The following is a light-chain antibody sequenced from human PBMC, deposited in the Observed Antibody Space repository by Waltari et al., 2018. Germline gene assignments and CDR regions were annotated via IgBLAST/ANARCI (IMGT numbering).Light chain of an antibody. CDR3: NSYAGSTTWV. Sequence: QPPSVSVSPGQSVTISCTGTSSDIGTYNYVSWYQQHPGKAPKVMIYEVSKRPSGVPDRFSGSKSGNSASLTVSGLQAEDEADYYCNSYAGSTTWVFGGGTKLTVL. CDR2: EVS. J-gene: IGLJ2*01. CDR1: SSDIGTYNY. V-gene: IGLV2-8*01.